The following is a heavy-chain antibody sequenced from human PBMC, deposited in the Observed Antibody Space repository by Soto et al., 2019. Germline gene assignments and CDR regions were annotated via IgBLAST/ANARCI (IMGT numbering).Heavy chain of an antibody. Sequence: PGGSLRLSCAASGFTFDDYCMSWVRQAPGKGLEWVSGINWNGGSTGYADSVKGRFTVSRDNAKNTLYLQMNSLRAEDTAVYYCARDRGQPDAFNLWGQGTMVTVSS. CDR1: GFTFDDYC. D-gene: IGHD1-1*01. V-gene: IGHV3-20*04. J-gene: IGHJ3*01. CDR3: ARDRGQPDAFNL. CDR2: INWNGGST.